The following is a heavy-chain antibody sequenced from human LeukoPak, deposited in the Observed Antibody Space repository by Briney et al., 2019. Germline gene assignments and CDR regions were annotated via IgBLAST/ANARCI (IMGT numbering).Heavy chain of an antibody. CDR1: GSTFSSYA. V-gene: IGHV3-23*01. D-gene: IGHD1-1*01. Sequence: GGSLRLSWAASGSTFSSYAMSWVRQAPGKGLGWVSFITGSGDSTNYADSVKGRFTISRDNSKNTRYLQMNSLRAEAPAVYYCAKDGGRGRGAFEYWGQGTLVTVSS. CDR2: ITGSGDST. J-gene: IGHJ4*02. CDR3: AKDGGRGRGAFEY.